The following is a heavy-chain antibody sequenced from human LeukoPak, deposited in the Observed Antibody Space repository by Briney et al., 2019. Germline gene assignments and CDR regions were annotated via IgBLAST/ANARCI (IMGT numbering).Heavy chain of an antibody. J-gene: IGHJ4*02. V-gene: IGHV4-59*08. CDR1: GVSITSFY. Sequence: PSEALSLTCTVSGVSITSFYWSWIRQSPGKGLEWIGYILYSGSTNYNPSLKSRVTISVDTSKNQFSLKLSSVTAADTAVYYCARIVGATFDYWGQGTLVTVSS. CDR3: ARIVGATFDY. D-gene: IGHD1-26*01. CDR2: ILYSGST.